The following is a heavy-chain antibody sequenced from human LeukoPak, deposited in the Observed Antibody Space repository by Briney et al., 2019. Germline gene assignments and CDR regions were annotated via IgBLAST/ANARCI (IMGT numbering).Heavy chain of an antibody. D-gene: IGHD3-22*01. CDR2: IKQDGSEK. CDR1: GFTFSSYW. Sequence: PGGSLRLSCAASGFTFSSYWMSWVRQAPGEGLEWVANIKQDGSEKYYVDSVKGRFTISRDNAKNSLYLQMNSLRAEDTAVYYCARTTMIVVVRAFDIWGQGTMVTVSS. V-gene: IGHV3-7*01. J-gene: IGHJ3*02. CDR3: ARTTMIVVVRAFDI.